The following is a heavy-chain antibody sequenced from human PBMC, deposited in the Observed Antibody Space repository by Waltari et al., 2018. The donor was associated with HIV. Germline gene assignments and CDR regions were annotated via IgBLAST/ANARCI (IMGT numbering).Heavy chain of an antibody. D-gene: IGHD2-2*01. CDR3: ARVLGCSSTSCWLGWFDP. J-gene: IGHJ5*02. CDR2: IYYSGST. V-gene: IGHV4-61*01. Sequence: QVQLQESGPGLVKPSETLSLTCTVSGGSVSSGSYYWSWIRQPPGKGLEWIGYIYYSGSTNYNPSLKSRVTISVDTSKNQFSLKLSSVTAADTAVYYCARVLGCSSTSCWLGWFDPWGQGTLVTVSS. CDR1: GGSVSSGSYY.